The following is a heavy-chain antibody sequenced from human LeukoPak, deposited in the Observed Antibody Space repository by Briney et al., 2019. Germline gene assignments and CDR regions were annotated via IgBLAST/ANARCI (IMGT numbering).Heavy chain of an antibody. CDR2: IVVGSGNT. D-gene: IGHD5-18*01. CDR1: GFTFTSSA. J-gene: IGHJ4*02. V-gene: IGHV1-58*01. Sequence: SVKVSCTASGFTFTSSAVQWVRQARGQRLEWIGWIVVGSGNTNYAQKFQERVTITRDMSTSTAYMELSSLRSEDTAVYYCAAGDTATLGGDYWGQGTLVTVSS. CDR3: AAGDTATLGGDY.